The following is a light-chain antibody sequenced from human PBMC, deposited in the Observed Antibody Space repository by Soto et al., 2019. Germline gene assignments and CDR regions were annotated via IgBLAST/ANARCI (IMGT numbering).Light chain of an antibody. J-gene: IGKJ5*01. Sequence: DIQMSQSPSSLSASLGDRVTITCRASQTIYRSLNWYQQKPGKAPKLLIFSASSLRSGVPSRFSGSGSGTDFTLTIDTLQSEDFATYYCQQSFSPLPITFGQGTRLEIK. CDR1: QTIYRS. CDR2: SAS. V-gene: IGKV1-39*01. CDR3: QQSFSPLPIT.